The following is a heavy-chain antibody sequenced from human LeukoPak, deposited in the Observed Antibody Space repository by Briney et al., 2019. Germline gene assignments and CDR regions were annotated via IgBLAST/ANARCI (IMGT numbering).Heavy chain of an antibody. D-gene: IGHD4-17*01. J-gene: IGHJ4*02. V-gene: IGHV4-59*08. CDR3: ARVAIYGDFFDY. Sequence: SETLSLTCTVSGGSISSYYWSWIRQPPGKGLEWIGYIYYSGSTNYNPSLKSRVTISVDTSKNQFSLKLSSVTAADTAVYYCARVAIYGDFFDYWGQGTLVTVPS. CDR1: GGSISSYY. CDR2: IYYSGST.